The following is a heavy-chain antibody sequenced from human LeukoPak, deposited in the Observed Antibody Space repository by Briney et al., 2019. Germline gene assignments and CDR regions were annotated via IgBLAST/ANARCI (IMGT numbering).Heavy chain of an antibody. CDR1: GYTFSSNA. J-gene: IGHJ4*02. CDR2: IDTSTGNP. V-gene: IGHV7-4-1*02. CDR3: ARGYDSSGYFSD. Sequence: ASVKVSCKASGYTFSSNANDWVRQAPGQELEWMGWIDTSTGNPTYAQGFTGQFVFSLDTSVSTAYLQISSLKAEDTAEYFCARGYDSSGYFSDWGQGTLVTVSS. D-gene: IGHD3-22*01.